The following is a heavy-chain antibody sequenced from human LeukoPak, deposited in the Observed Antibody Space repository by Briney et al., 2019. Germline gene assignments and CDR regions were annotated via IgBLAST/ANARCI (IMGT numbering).Heavy chain of an antibody. D-gene: IGHD3-10*01. CDR2: IYHSGST. Sequence: SETLSLTCAVSGGSISSSNWWSWVRQLPGKGLEWIGEIYHSGSTNYNPSLKSRAAISVDTSKNQFSLNLSSVTAADTAVYYCARRHYGSGNIDSWGQGTLVTVSS. CDR1: GGSISSSNW. CDR3: ARRHYGSGNIDS. J-gene: IGHJ4*02. V-gene: IGHV4-4*02.